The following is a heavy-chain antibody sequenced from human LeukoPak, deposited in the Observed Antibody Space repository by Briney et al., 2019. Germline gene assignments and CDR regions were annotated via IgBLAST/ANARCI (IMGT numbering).Heavy chain of an antibody. CDR3: AKDRNSHGSGNFDY. D-gene: IGHD3-10*01. CDR2: ISYDGSNK. CDR1: GFTFSNYG. J-gene: IGHJ4*02. Sequence: GGSLRLSCAASGFTFSNYGMHWVRQAPGRGLEWVAVISYDGSNKYYADSVKGRFTISRDNSKNTLYLQMNSLRAEDTAVYYCAKDRNSHGSGNFDYWGQGTLVTVSS. V-gene: IGHV3-30*18.